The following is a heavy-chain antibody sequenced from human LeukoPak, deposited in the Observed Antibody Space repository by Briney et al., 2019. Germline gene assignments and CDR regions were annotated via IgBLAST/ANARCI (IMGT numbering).Heavy chain of an antibody. CDR3: ARDEFDGYNLEPSIY. V-gene: IGHV3-30*03. J-gene: IGHJ4*02. CDR2: ISYDARHE. CDR1: GFPFRDHA. Sequence: PGRSLRLSCEASGFPFRDHAMHWVRQAPGKGLEWVAVISYDARHENYADSVKGRFTVSRDDSRSTLYLQMNSLKTDDTAVYFCARDEFDGYNLEPSIYWGQGTLVTVSS. D-gene: IGHD5-24*01.